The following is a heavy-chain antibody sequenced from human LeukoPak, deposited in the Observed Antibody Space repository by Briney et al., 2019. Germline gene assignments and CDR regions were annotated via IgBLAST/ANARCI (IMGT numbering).Heavy chain of an antibody. D-gene: IGHD2-21*02. J-gene: IGHJ6*02. CDR2: MNPHSGNT. V-gene: IGHV1-8*01. CDR3: ARGDTCGGDCYWYYYYGMDV. Sequence: GASVKVSCKASGYTFTSYDINWVRQATGQGLEWMGWMNPHSGNTGYAQKFQGRVTMTRNTSINTANMELSSLRSEDTAVYYCARGDTCGGDCYWYYYYGMDVWGQGTTVTVSS. CDR1: GYTFTSYD.